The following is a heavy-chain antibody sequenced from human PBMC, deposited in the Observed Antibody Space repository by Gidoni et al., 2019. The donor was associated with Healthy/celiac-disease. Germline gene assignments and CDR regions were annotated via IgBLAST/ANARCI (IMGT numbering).Heavy chain of an antibody. D-gene: IGHD3-16*02. CDR1: GFTFSSYG. Sequence: QVQLVESGGGVVQPGRSLRLSCAASGFTFSSYGMHWVRQAPGKGLEWVAVIWYDGSNNYYADSVKGRFTISRDNSKNTLYLQMNSLRAEDTAVYYCARERTFGDYIWGSYRYYGMDVWGQGTTVTVSS. V-gene: IGHV3-33*01. J-gene: IGHJ6*02. CDR3: ARERTFGDYIWGSYRYYGMDV. CDR2: IWYDGSNN.